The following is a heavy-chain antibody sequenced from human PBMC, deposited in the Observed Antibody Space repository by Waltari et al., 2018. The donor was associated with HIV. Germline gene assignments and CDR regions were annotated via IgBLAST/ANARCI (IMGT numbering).Heavy chain of an antibody. J-gene: IGHJ5*02. CDR2: FYSGVRT. D-gene: IGHD6-13*01. CDR1: GFTVSSNY. Sequence: EVQLVESGGGLIQPGGSLRLSCAASGFTVSSNYMSWVRQAPGKGLEWVSVFYSGVRTNTPDSGKGRFTSSRDNSKNTLDLQMNSRRAEDTAVYYCAAELPQYGAAAGTFDPWGQGTLVTVSS. V-gene: IGHV3-53*01. CDR3: AAELPQYGAAAGTFDP.